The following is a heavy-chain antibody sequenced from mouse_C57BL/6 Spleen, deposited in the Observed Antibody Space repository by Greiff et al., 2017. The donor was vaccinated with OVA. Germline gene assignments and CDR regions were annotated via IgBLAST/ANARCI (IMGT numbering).Heavy chain of an antibody. CDR3: AREGYSHYFDY. CDR1: GYSITSGYY. D-gene: IGHD2-12*01. Sequence: ESGPGLVKPSQSLSLTCSVTGYSITSGYYWNWIRQFPGNKLEWMGYISYDGSNNYNPSLKNRISITRDTSKNQFFLKLNSVTTEDTATYYCAREGYSHYFDYWGQGTTLTVSS. J-gene: IGHJ2*01. V-gene: IGHV3-6*01. CDR2: ISYDGSN.